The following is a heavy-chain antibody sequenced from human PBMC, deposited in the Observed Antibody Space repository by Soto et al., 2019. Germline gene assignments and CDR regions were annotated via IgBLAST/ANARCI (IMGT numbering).Heavy chain of an antibody. Sequence: QVQMLQSGPGLVKPSATLSLTCTVSGASLSHYYWSWIRQSAGKGLAWIGRIDTTGKSDYNPSFKSRVTMSVETAKTQLALKLTSVTAADTAVYYCARIDTVDGMGSYNYWGQGTLGTVSS. V-gene: IGHV4-4*07. CDR3: ARIDTVDGMGSYNY. D-gene: IGHD3-10*01. J-gene: IGHJ4*02. CDR2: IDTTGKS. CDR1: GASLSHYY.